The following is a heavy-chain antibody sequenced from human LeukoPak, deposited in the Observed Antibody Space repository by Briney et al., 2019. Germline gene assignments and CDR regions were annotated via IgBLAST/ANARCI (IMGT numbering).Heavy chain of an antibody. J-gene: IGHJ4*02. CDR3: AKDVGKWESLHFFDY. D-gene: IGHD1-26*01. CDR2: ISGSGAST. CDR1: GFTLSTNA. V-gene: IGHV3-23*01. Sequence: GGSLRLSCLTSGFTLSTNAMSWVRQAPGKGLEWTSGISGSGASTYYADSVKGRFTISRDDSRNILYLQMNSLRGDDTAVYYCAKDVGKWESLHFFDYWGQGTLVTVSS.